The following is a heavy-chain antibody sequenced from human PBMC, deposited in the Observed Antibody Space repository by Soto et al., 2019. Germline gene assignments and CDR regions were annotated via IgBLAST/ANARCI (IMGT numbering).Heavy chain of an antibody. Sequence: GGSLRLSCAASGFTFSSYAMDWVRQAPGKGLEWVSAIGTNGDTYYADAVKGRFTISRDNLKTTLYLQMNSLRAGDTAVYYCARGLYSFDYWGQGTLVTV. CDR3: ARGLYSFDY. J-gene: IGHJ4*02. CDR1: GFTFSSYA. CDR2: IGTNGDT. V-gene: IGHV3-23*01.